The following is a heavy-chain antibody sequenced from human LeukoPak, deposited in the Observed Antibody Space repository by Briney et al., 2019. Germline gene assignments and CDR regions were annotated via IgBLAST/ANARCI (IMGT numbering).Heavy chain of an antibody. D-gene: IGHD4-23*01. CDR3: ARIGSTVVHAFDI. CDR2: IYPGGSDT. Sequence: GESLKISCKGSGYSFTSYWIGRVRQMPGKGLEWMGIIYPGGSDTRYSPSFQGQVTISADKSISTAYLQWSSLKASDTAMYYCARIGSTVVHAFDIWGQGTMVTVSS. CDR1: GYSFTSYW. V-gene: IGHV5-51*01. J-gene: IGHJ3*02.